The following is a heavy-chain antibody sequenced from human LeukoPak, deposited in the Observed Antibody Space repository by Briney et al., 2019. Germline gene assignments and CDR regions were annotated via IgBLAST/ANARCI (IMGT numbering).Heavy chain of an antibody. CDR1: GLSFSDYW. V-gene: IGHV3-7*01. CDR2: IKKEGREE. CDR3: ARDREDLLTGLDY. J-gene: IGHJ4*02. D-gene: IGHD3-9*01. Sequence: GRSLRLSCVASGLSFSDYWMSWVRQAPGKGLEWVADIKKEGREETYADSVKDRFTISRDNSKNTLYMRMNSLRPEDTSIYYCARDREDLLTGLDYWGQGTLVTVSS.